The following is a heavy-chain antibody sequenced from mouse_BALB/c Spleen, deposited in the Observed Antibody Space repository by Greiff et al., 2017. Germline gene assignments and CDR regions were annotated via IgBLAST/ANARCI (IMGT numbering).Heavy chain of an antibody. CDR1: GDSITSCY. CDR2: ISYSGST. V-gene: IGHV3-8*02. D-gene: IGHD2-4*01. J-gene: IGHJ4*01. CDR3: ARGYDYAYDAMDY. Sequence: EVQLQQSGPSLVKPSQTLSLTCSVTGDSITSCYWNWIRKFPGNKLEYMGYISYSGSTYYNPSLKSRISITRDTSKNQYYLQLNSVTTEDTATYYCARGYDYAYDAMDYWGQGTSVTVSS.